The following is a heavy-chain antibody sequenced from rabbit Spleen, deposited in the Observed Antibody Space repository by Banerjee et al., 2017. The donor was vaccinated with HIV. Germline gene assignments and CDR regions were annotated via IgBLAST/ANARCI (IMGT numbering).Heavy chain of an antibody. V-gene: IGHV1S40*01. J-gene: IGHJ6*01. D-gene: IGHD8-1*01. CDR1: GFSFSSSYW. CDR3: ARDTGSSFSSYGMDL. CDR2: IYPGSSGST. Sequence: QSLEESGGDLVKPGASLTLTCTASGFSFSSSYWICWVRQAPGKGPEWIACIYPGSSGSTYYASWAKGRFTISKTSSTTVTLQMTSLTDADTATYFCARDTGSSFSSYGMDLWGPGTLVTVS.